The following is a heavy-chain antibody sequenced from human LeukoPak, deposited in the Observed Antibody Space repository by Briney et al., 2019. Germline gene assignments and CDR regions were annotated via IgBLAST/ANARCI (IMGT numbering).Heavy chain of an antibody. Sequence: GGSLRLSCAASGFTFTNYEMSWVRQAPGKGLEWLSSISGSGDSVFYADSVKGRFTISRDNSLNTLHPQMNSLRAEDTAFYYCGKGNTASRPGFVDWGQGTLVTVSS. CDR1: GFTFTNYE. V-gene: IGHV3-23*01. D-gene: IGHD5-18*01. J-gene: IGHJ4*02. CDR3: GKGNTASRPGFVD. CDR2: ISGSGDSV.